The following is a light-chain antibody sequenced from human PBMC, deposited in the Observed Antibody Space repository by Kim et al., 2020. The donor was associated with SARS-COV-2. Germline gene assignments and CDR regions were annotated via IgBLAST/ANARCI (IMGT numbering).Light chain of an antibody. CDR3: SAFPSRSEFVL. Sequence: QSALTQPPSVSGFPGQSVTISCTGTSNDVGAYNRVSWYQQPPGAAPKLIIYEIKLRPWGIPGRFSGSQSGSTATLTISGLQPEDEADYYCSAFPSRSEFVLFGGGTKVTVL. CDR2: EIK. J-gene: IGLJ2*01. CDR1: SNDVGAYNR. V-gene: IGLV2-18*02.